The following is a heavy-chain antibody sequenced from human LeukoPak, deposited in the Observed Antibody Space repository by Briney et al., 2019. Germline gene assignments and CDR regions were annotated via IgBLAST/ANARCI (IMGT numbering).Heavy chain of an antibody. CDR2: ISGSGSSS. CDR3: AKDPPRGSSDSFDI. J-gene: IGHJ3*02. Sequence: PGGSPRLSCVASGFTFSNYAMNWVRQAPGKGLEWVSGISGSGSSSYYADSVKGRFTISRDNSKNTLYLQLDSLRAEDSAVYYCAKDPPRGSSDSFDIWGQGTGITVSS. V-gene: IGHV3-23*01. D-gene: IGHD6-19*01. CDR1: GFTFSNYA.